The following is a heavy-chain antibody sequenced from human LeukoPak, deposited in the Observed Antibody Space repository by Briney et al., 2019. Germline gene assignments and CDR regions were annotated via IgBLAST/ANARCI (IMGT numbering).Heavy chain of an antibody. Sequence: SETLSLTCAVYGGSFSNYYWSWIRQPPGKGLEWIGEISHRGSTNYNPSLKSRVTISVETSKNQFSLKLSSVTAADTAVYYCARDGAIASAVVYWGQGTLVTVSS. D-gene: IGHD6-13*01. CDR1: GGSFSNYY. CDR2: ISHRGST. J-gene: IGHJ4*02. CDR3: ARDGAIASAVVY. V-gene: IGHV4-34*01.